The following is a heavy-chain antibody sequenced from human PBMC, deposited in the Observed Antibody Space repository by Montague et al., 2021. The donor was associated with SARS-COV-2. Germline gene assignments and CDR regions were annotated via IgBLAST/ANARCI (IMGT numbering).Heavy chain of an antibody. CDR1: GGSISSRTYY. CDR2: IFYDGST. V-gene: IGHV4-39*01. J-gene: IGHJ2*01. D-gene: IGHD4/OR15-4a*01. CDR3: ARHGPNDDYHSQYFDL. Sequence: SETLSLTCIVSGGSISSRTYYWGWIRQPPGKGLEWIGSIFYDGSTYYNPSLKSRVTISVDTSKNQFSLNLSSVTAADTAVHYCARHGPNDDYHSQYFDLWGRGTLVTVSS.